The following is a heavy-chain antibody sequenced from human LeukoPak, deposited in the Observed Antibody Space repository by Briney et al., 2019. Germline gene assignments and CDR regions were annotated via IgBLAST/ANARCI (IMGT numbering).Heavy chain of an antibody. V-gene: IGHV1-2*04. D-gene: IGHD2-2*01. Sequence: ASVKVSCKASGYTFTGYYMHWVRQAPGQGLEWMGWINPNSGGTNYAQKFQGWVTMTRDTSISTAYMELSRLRSDDTAVYYCARGQVVPAAMRSEGNYYYYGMDVWGKGTTVTVSS. CDR2: INPNSGGT. J-gene: IGHJ6*04. CDR1: GYTFTGYY. CDR3: ARGQVVPAAMRSEGNYYYYGMDV.